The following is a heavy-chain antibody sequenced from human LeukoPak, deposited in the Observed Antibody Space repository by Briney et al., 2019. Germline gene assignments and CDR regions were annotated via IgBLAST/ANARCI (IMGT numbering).Heavy chain of an antibody. D-gene: IGHD4-17*01. J-gene: IGHJ4*02. CDR1: GVSISSGWW. CDR3: ARNGYYSADY. Sequence: SSETLSLTCAVSGVSISSGWWWSWVRQPPGKGLEWIGEIHHSGRTNYNPSLKSRVTISVDKSKNQFSLMLTSVTAADTAVYYCARNGYYSADYWGQGTLVTVSS. CDR2: IHHSGRT. V-gene: IGHV4-4*02.